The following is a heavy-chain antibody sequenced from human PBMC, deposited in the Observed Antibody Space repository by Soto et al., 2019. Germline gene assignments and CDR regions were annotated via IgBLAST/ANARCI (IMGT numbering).Heavy chain of an antibody. CDR1: GFSLSTSGVG. CDR3: ALDSYHDAFDV. V-gene: IGHV2-5*02. CDR2: IYWDDDK. D-gene: IGHD5-18*01. J-gene: IGHJ3*01. Sequence: QITLKESGPTLVKPTQTLTLTCTFSGFSLSTSGVGVGWIRQPPGKALERLALIYWDDDKRYSPSLKSRLTITKDTSKNQVVLTMTNMDPVDTATYYCALDSYHDAFDVWGQGTMVTVSS.